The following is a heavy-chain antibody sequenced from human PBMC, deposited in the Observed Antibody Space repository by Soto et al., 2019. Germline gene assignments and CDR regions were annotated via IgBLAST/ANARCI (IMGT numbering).Heavy chain of an antibody. D-gene: IGHD7-27*01. J-gene: IGHJ4*02. Sequence: ELQLVESGGGLVQPGGSLRLSCAASGFTFRSYEMNWVRQVPGKGLEWVAYISGTTTFYADSVKGRFTISRHNAKNSLYLQMDSLRAGDTAVYYCARNWAGYFDVWGQGTLVTVSS. V-gene: IGHV3-48*03. CDR1: GFTFRSYE. CDR3: ARNWAGYFDV. CDR2: ISGTTT.